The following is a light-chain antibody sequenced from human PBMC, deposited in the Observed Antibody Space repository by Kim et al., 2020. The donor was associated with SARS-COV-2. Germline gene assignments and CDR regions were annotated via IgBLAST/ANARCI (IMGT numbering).Light chain of an antibody. CDR1: QSLDNN. Sequence: ETVMTQSPATLSVSPGERVTLSCRASQSLDNNLAWYQQKVGQSPRLLIQAVSTRATGVPARFSGSGSGTEFTLTISSLQSEDFAVYYCQQYNNPVSFGQGTKLEI. CDR3: QQYNNPVS. V-gene: IGKV3-15*01. J-gene: IGKJ2*03. CDR2: AVS.